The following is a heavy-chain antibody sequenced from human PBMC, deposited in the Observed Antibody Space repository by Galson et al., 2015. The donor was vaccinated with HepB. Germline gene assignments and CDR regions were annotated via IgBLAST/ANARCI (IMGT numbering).Heavy chain of an antibody. J-gene: IGHJ2*01. CDR3: ARSGYSSGWYPWYFDL. D-gene: IGHD6-19*01. Sequence: PALVKPTQTLTLTCTFSGFSLSTTEMRVSWIRQPPGKALEWLARIDWDDDKFYSTSLKTRLTISEDTSKNQVVLTMTNMDPVDTATYYCARSGYSSGWYPWYFDLWGRGTLVTVSS. V-gene: IGHV2-70*04. CDR2: IDWDDDK. CDR1: GFSLSTTEMR.